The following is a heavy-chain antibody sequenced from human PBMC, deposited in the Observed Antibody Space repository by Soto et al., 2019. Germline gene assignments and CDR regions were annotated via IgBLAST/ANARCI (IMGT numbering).Heavy chain of an antibody. V-gene: IGHV4-34*01. CDR2: INHSGST. D-gene: IGHD2-15*01. CDR3: AVVAAPPVGYYYYGMDV. CDR1: GGSFSGYY. Sequence: SETLSLTCAVYGGSFSGYYWSWIRQPPGKGLEWIGEINHSGSTNYNPSLKSRVTISVDTSKNQFSLKLSSVTAADTAVYYCAVVAAPPVGYYYYGMDVWGQGTTVTVSS. J-gene: IGHJ6*02.